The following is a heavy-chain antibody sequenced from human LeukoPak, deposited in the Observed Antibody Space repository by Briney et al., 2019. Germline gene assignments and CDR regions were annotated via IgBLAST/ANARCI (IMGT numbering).Heavy chain of an antibody. V-gene: IGHV4-38-2*02. Sequence: PSETLSLTCIVSDYPITNGYYWGWVRQPPGKGLEWIGEINHSGSTNYNPSLKSRVTISVDTSKNQFSLKLSSVTAADTAVYYCARESQQLARPWDYYYYYMDVWGKGTTVTISS. J-gene: IGHJ6*03. CDR2: INHSGST. D-gene: IGHD6-6*01. CDR3: ARESQQLARPWDYYYYYMDV. CDR1: DYPITNGYY.